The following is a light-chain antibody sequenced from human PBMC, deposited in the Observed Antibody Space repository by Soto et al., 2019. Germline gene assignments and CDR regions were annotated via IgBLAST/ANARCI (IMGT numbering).Light chain of an antibody. CDR1: QGISSY. J-gene: IGKJ5*01. CDR3: QQLNSYPSIT. Sequence: DIQLTQSPSFLSASVGDRVTITCRASQGISSYLAWYQQKPGKAPKLLIYAASTLQSGVPSRFSGSGSGTECTLTISSLQPEDFATYYCQQLNSYPSITFGQGTRLEIK. CDR2: AAS. V-gene: IGKV1-9*01.